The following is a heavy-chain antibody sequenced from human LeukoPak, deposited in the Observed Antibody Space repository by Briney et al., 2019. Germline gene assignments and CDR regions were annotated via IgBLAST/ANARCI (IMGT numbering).Heavy chain of an antibody. V-gene: IGHV3-21*06. CDR3: ATETNGHHYDY. J-gene: IGHJ4*02. CDR2: IGPTGSDR. CDR1: GLTFSTSG. Sequence: GGSLRLSCTASGLTFSTSGFNWVRQAPGKGLEWVASIGPTGSDRYHADSIKGRFTISRDNANNFLYLQMNSLRAEDTAVYYCATETNGHHYDYWGQGTLLTVSS. D-gene: IGHD1-14*01.